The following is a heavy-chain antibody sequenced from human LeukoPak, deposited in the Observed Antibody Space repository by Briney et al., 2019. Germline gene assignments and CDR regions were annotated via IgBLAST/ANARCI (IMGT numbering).Heavy chain of an antibody. D-gene: IGHD6-13*01. J-gene: IGHJ5*02. V-gene: IGHV3-7*01. Sequence: PGGSLRLSCAASGFTFSGYWMSWVRQAPGKGLEWVANISHSGGEKYYVDSVSGRFTISRDNAKNSPYLQMHSLRAEDTALYYCAIHTGSSSCRSFDPWGPGAL. CDR2: ISHSGGEK. CDR1: GFTFSGYW. CDR3: AIHTGSSSCRSFDP.